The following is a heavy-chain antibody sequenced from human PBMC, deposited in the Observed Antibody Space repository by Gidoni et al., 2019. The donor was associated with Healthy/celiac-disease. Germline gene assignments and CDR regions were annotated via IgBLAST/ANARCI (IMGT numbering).Heavy chain of an antibody. CDR2: IYYSGRT. J-gene: IGHJ6*02. CDR3: ARAQAPAALMDV. CDR1: GGSISSSSYY. D-gene: IGHD6-13*01. Sequence: QLQLQESVPGLVKPSETLSLTCTVSGGSISSSSYYWGWIRQPPGKGLEWIGSIYYSGRTYYNPSLKSRVTISVDTAKNQFSLKLSSVTAADTAVYYCARAQAPAALMDVWGQGTTVTVSS. V-gene: IGHV4-39*07.